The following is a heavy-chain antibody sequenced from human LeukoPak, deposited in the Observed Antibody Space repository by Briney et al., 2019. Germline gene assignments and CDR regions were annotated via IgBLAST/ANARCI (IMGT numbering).Heavy chain of an antibody. J-gene: IGHJ1*01. CDR3: ARDTMVRGVIRYFQH. CDR2: ISAYNGNT. V-gene: IGHV1-18*01. D-gene: IGHD3-10*01. Sequence: GASVKVSCKASGYTFTSYGISWVRQAPGQGLEWMGWISAYNGNTNYAQKLQGRVTMTTDTSTSTAYMELRSLRSDDTAVYYCARDTMVRGVIRYFQHWGQGTLVTVSS. CDR1: GYTFTSYG.